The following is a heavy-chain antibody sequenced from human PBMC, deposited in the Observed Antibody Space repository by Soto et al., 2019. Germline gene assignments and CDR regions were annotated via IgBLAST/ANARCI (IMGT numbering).Heavy chain of an antibody. CDR1: GYNFISHY. J-gene: IGHJ4*01. V-gene: IGHV1-46*01. D-gene: IGHD2-2*01. Sequence: QVLLVQSGAEVTRPGASLKVSCKASGYNFISHYIHWVRQAPGQGLEWMGFINPSGGSTTHAQNFQGRLRMTRDTSTSPVYMELSGLRSEDAAVYYCARDYLRSKSPLSNFDYWGQGTLVTVSS. CDR2: INPSGGST. CDR3: ARDYLRSKSPLSNFDY.